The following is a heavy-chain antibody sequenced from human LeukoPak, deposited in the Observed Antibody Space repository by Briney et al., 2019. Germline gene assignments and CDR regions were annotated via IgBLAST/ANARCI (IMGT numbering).Heavy chain of an antibody. CDR3: ARDRRAVTTVNWYFDL. J-gene: IGHJ2*01. CDR2: ISSSSSTV. V-gene: IGHV3-48*01. Sequence: GGSLRLSCAASGFTFCSYSMNWVRQAPGKGLEWVSYISSSSSTVYYADSVKGRFTISRDNAKNSLYLQMNSLRAEDTAVYYCARDRRAVTTVNWYFDLWGRGTLVTVSS. CDR1: GFTFCSYS. D-gene: IGHD4-17*01.